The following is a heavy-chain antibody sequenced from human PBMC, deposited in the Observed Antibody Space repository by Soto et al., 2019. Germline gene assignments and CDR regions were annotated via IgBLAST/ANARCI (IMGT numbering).Heavy chain of an antibody. V-gene: IGHV5-51*01. J-gene: IGHJ4*02. CDR1: GYSFTSYW. CDR3: ARRAYSSSSRRSQGNLVDY. Sequence: GESLKISCKGSGYSFTSYWIGWVRQMPGKGLEWMGIIYPGDSDTRYSPSFQGQVTISADKSIRPAYLQWSSLKASDTAMYYCARRAYSSSSRRSQGNLVDYWGQGTLVTVSS. D-gene: IGHD6-6*01. CDR2: IYPGDSDT.